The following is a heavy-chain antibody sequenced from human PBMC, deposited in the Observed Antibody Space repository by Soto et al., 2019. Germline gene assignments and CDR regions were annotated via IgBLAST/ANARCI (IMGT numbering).Heavy chain of an antibody. V-gene: IGHV4-39*01. D-gene: IGHD6-13*01. CDR2: IYYSGST. Sequence: PSETLSLTSTVSGSSISTSSYYWVWIRQPPGKGLEWLGSIYYSGSTYYNPSLKSPVTISADTSKNQFSLKLSSVTAADTAVYYCARRQSSSWYGLWGQGTLVTVSS. J-gene: IGHJ5*02. CDR1: GSSISTSSYY. CDR3: ARRQSSSWYGL.